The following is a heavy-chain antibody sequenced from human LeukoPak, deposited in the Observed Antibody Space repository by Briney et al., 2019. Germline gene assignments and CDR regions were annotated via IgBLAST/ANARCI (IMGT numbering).Heavy chain of an antibody. CDR2: INHSGST. D-gene: IGHD4-11*01. V-gene: IGHV4-34*01. CDR1: GGSFSGYY. CDR3: ARGTLTTYYYYMDV. Sequence: SETLSLTCAVYGGSFSGYYWSWIRQPPGKGLEWIGEINHSGSTNCNPSLKSRVTISVDTSKNQFSLKLSSVTAADTAVYYCARGTLTTYYYYMDVWGKGTTVTVSS. J-gene: IGHJ6*03.